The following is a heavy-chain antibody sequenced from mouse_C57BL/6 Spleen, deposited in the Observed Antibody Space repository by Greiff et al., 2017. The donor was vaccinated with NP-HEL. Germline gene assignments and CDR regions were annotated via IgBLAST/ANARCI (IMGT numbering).Heavy chain of an antibody. CDR2: IDPENGDT. J-gene: IGHJ3*02. V-gene: IGHV14-4*01. Sequence: VHVKQSGAELVRPGASVKLSCTASGFNIKDDYMHWVKQRPEQGLEWIGWIDPENGDTEYASKFQGKATITADTSSNTAYLQLSSLTSEDTAVYYCTTRPEWGQGTLVTVSA. CDR1: GFNIKDDY. CDR3: TTRPE.